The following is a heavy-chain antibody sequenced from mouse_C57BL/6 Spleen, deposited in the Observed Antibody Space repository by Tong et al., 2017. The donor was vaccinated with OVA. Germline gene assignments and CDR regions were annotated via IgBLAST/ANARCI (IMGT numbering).Heavy chain of an antibody. Sequence: VQLQESGPELVKPGASVKISCKASGYAFISSWLNWVKQRPGKGLVWIGRIYPGDGDTNYNGKFKGKATLTVNKSSSTAYMELRSLTSEDSAVYYCARWYYGSSYMDYWGQGTSVTVSS. CDR3: ARWYYGSSYMDY. CDR1: GYAFISSW. J-gene: IGHJ4*01. D-gene: IGHD1-1*01. CDR2: IYPGDGDT. V-gene: IGHV1-82*01.